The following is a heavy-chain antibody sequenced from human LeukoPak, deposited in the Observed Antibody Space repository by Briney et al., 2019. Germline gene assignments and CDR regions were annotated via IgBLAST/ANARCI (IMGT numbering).Heavy chain of an antibody. J-gene: IGHJ4*02. Sequence: GGSLRLSCAASGFTFSSYWMSWVRQAPGKGLEWVANIKQDGSEKYYVDSVKGRFTISRDNAKNSLYLQMNSLRAEDTALYYCAKDIFPRIAVAGNFDYWGQGTLVTVSS. D-gene: IGHD6-19*01. CDR3: AKDIFPRIAVAGNFDY. CDR2: IKQDGSEK. CDR1: GFTFSSYW. V-gene: IGHV3-7*03.